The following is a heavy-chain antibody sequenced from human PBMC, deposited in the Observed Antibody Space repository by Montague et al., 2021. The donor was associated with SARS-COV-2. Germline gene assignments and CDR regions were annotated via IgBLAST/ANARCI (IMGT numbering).Heavy chain of an antibody. V-gene: IGHV3-23*01. D-gene: IGHD2-15*01. J-gene: IGHJ4*02. CDR2: INGSGGST. CDR1: GFTFSSYW. Sequence: SLRLSCAASGFTFSSYWMHWVRQGPGKGLVWVSRINGSGGSTYYADSVKGRFTISRDNSKNTLYLQMNSLRAEDTAVYYCAKDADPEVVAAKPDYWGQGTLVTVSS. CDR3: AKDADPEVVAAKPDY.